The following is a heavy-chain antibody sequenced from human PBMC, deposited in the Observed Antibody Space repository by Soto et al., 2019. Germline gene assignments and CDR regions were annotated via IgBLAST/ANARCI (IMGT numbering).Heavy chain of an antibody. CDR2: IWYDGTKK. V-gene: IGHV3-33*01. Sequence: GGSLRLSCVASGFTFNYYGTHWVRQAPGKGLEWVAVIWYDGTKKDYVDSVQGRFTVSRDNSRNTVHLQMNSLRADDTAIYYCARDGSSTHLYYGLDVWGQGTLVTVSS. D-gene: IGHD1-26*01. J-gene: IGHJ6*02. CDR1: GFTFNYYG. CDR3: ARDGSSTHLYYGLDV.